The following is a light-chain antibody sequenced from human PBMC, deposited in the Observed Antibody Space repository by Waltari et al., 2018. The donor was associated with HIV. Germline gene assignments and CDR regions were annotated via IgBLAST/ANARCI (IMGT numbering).Light chain of an antibody. CDR1: SSDVGGYNY. V-gene: IGLV2-14*03. CDR2: DVS. J-gene: IGLJ1*01. Sequence: QSALTQPASVSGSPGQSITISCTGTSSDVGGYNYVSWYQQHPGKAPKFMIYDVSNRPSGVSNRFSGSKSGNTASLTISGLQAEDEADYYCSSYTSSNTLPYVFGTGTKVTVL. CDR3: SSYTSSNTLPYV.